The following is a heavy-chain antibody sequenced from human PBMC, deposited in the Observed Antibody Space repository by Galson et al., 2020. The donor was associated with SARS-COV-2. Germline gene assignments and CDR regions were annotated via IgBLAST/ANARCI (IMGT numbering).Heavy chain of an antibody. CDR1: GFTFSSSW. D-gene: IGHD6-19*01. V-gene: IGHV3-74*01. CDR2: INSDGSST. Sequence: TGGSLRLSCAASGFTFSSSWMHWARQAPGKGLVWVSRINSDGSSTSYAASVKGRFTISRDNANNTLYLQMNSLRAEDTAVYYCARVGTRSGWKYYFDYWGQGTLVTVSS. J-gene: IGHJ4*02. CDR3: ARVGTRSGWKYYFDY.